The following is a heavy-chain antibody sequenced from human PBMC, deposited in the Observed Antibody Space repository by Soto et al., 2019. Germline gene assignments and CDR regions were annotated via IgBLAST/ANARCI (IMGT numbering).Heavy chain of an antibody. CDR3: AKDGRHCSGGSCPQGH. CDR1: GYTFTGHH. J-gene: IGHJ4*02. CDR2: INPISGGT. Sequence: QVQLEQSGAEVKTPGASVKVSCKTSGYTFTGHHIHWVRQAPGQGLDWMGWINPISGGTKYREKFQGRVSRTRDKSSSTAYMELSSLTSDDSAVYYCAKDGRHCSGGSCPQGHWGQGTLVTVSS. D-gene: IGHD2-15*01. V-gene: IGHV1-2*02.